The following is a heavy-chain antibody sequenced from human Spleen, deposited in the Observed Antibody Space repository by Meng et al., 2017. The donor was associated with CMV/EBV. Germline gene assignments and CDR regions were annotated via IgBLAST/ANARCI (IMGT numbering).Heavy chain of an antibody. CDR1: GFTFSSYY. CDR3: VRSAMGASEY. CDR2: INQDGSEK. V-gene: IGHV3-7*01. D-gene: IGHD1-26*01. J-gene: IGHJ4*02. Sequence: GESLKISCAATGFTFSSYYMSWVRQAPGKGLECVANINQDGSEKNYVDSVKGRFIISRDNAENSLYLQMNSLRVEDTAVYYCVRSAMGASEYWGQGTLVTVSS.